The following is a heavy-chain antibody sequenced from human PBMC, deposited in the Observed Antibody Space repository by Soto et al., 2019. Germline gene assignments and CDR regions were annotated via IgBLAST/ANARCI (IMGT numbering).Heavy chain of an antibody. J-gene: IGHJ4*02. CDR1: GFTFSSYA. V-gene: IGHV3-23*01. CDR3: ARNGLRFLEWASGGYFDY. Sequence: PGGSLRLSCAASGFTFSSYAMSWVRQAPGKGLEWVSSISDSGGSTYYADSVKGRFTISRDNSKNTPYLQMNSLRAEDTAVYYCARNGLRFLEWASGGYFDYWGQGTLVTVSS. D-gene: IGHD3-3*01. CDR2: ISDSGGST.